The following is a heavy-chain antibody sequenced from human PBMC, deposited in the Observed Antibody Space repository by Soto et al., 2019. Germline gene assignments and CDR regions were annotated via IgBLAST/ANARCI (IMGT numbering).Heavy chain of an antibody. CDR2: IIPILGIA. CDR1: GGTFSSYT. V-gene: IGHV1-69*04. Sequence: ASVKVSCKASGGTFSSYTISWVRQAPGQGLEWMGRIIPILGIANYAQKFQGRVTITADKSTSTAYMELSSLRSEDTAVYYCARERDYGDYGYWYFDLWGRGTLVTVSS. CDR3: ARERDYGDYGYWYFDL. D-gene: IGHD4-17*01. J-gene: IGHJ2*01.